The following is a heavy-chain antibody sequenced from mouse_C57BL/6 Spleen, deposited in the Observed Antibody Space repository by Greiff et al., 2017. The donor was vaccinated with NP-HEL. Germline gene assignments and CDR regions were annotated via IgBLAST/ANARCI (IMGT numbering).Heavy chain of an antibody. Sequence: EVKLVESGGGLVQPGGSLKLSCAASGFSFSDYYMYWVRQTPEKRLEWVAYISNGGGSTYYPDTVKGRFTISRDNAKNTLYLQMSRLKSEDTAMYYCARGGLRPAWFAYWGQGTLVTVSA. V-gene: IGHV5-12*01. D-gene: IGHD2-4*01. CDR3: ARGGLRPAWFAY. CDR2: ISNGGGST. CDR1: GFSFSDYY. J-gene: IGHJ3*01.